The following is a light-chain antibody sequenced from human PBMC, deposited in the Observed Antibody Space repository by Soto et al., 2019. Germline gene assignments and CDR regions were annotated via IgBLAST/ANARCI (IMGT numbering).Light chain of an antibody. Sequence: DIQLTQSPSFLSASVGDRVTITCRASQGISSYLAWYPQKPGKAPKLLIYAASTLQSGVPSRFSGSGSGTEFSLTISSLQPEDFATYYCQQLNSYPLTFGQGTNVEIK. CDR1: QGISSY. CDR3: QQLNSYPLT. J-gene: IGKJ1*01. CDR2: AAS. V-gene: IGKV1-9*01.